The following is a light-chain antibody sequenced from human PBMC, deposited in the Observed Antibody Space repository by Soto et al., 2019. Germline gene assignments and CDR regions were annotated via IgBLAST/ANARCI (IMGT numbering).Light chain of an antibody. CDR1: SSDVGGYNY. V-gene: IGLV2-11*01. J-gene: IGLJ1*01. Sequence: QSFLTQPRSVSGSPGRSVTIACTGTSSDVGGYNYVSWYQQHPGKAPKLMIYDVNKRPSGVPDRFSGSKSGDTASLTISGLQAEDEADYYCCSYAGSYTLYVSGDG. CDR2: DVN. CDR3: CSYAGSYTLYV.